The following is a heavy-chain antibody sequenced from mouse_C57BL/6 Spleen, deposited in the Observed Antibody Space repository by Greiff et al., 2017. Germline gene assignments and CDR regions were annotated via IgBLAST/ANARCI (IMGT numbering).Heavy chain of an antibody. D-gene: IGHD1-1*01. CDR2: IDPSDSYT. Sequence: QVQMQQPGAELVMPGASVKLSCKASGYTFTSYWMHWVKQRPGQGLEWIGEIDPSDSYTNYNQKFKGKSTLTVDKSSSTAYMQLSSLTSEDSAVYYCARGTVVAEYFDVWGTGTTVTVSS. J-gene: IGHJ1*03. V-gene: IGHV1-69*01. CDR3: ARGTVVAEYFDV. CDR1: GYTFTSYW.